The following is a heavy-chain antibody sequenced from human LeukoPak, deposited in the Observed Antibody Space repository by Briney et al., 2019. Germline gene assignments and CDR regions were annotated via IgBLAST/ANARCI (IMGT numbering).Heavy chain of an antibody. V-gene: IGHV1-69*05. J-gene: IGHJ5*02. D-gene: IGHD6-13*01. CDR2: IIPIFGTA. CDR1: GGTFSSYA. CDR3: ARASVAGPWFDP. Sequence: GASVKVSCKASGGTFSSYAISWVRQAPGQGLEWMGGIIPIFGTANYAQKFQGRVTMTRDMSTSTVYMELSSLRSEDTAVYYCARASVAGPWFDPWGQGTLVTVSS.